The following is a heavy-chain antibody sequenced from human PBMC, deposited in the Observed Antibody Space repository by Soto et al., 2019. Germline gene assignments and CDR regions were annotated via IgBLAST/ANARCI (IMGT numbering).Heavy chain of an antibody. D-gene: IGHD3-3*01. CDR2: ISYDGSNK. CDR3: AKEYDFWD. V-gene: IGHV3-30*18. CDR1: GFTFSSYG. J-gene: IGHJ6*02. Sequence: QVQLVESGGGVVQPGRSLRLSCAASGFTFSSYGMHWFRQAPGKGLEWVAVISYDGSNKYYADSVKGRFTISRDNSKNTLYLQMNSLRAEDTAVYYCAKEYDFWDWGQGTTVTVSS.